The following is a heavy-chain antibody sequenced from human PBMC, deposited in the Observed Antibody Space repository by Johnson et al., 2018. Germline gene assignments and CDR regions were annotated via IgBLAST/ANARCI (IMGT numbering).Heavy chain of an antibody. CDR3: ARVLSGAFDI. CDR2: INSDGGST. J-gene: IGHJ3*02. Sequence: VQLLESGGGLVQPGGSXRLSCAASGFTFSSYWMHWVRQAPGQGLVWVSRINSDGGSTSYADSGKGRFTISRDNAKNTLYLKMKSLRAEDTAVYYCARVLSGAFDIWGQGTMVTVSS. CDR1: GFTFSSYW. D-gene: IGHD3-16*02. V-gene: IGHV3-74*01.